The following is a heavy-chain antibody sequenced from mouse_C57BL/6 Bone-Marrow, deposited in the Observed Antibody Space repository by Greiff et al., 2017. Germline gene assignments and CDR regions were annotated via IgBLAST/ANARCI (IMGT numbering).Heavy chain of an antibody. D-gene: IGHD2-5*01. CDR3: ARHYSNLAWFAY. CDR2: IYPRSGNT. Sequence: VKLMESGAELARPGASVKLSCKASGYTFPSYGISWVKQRTGQGLEWIGEIYPRSGNTYYNEKFKGKATLTADKSSSTAYMELRSLTSEDSAVYFCARHYSNLAWFAYWGQGTLVTVSA. CDR1: GYTFPSYG. V-gene: IGHV1-81*01. J-gene: IGHJ3*01.